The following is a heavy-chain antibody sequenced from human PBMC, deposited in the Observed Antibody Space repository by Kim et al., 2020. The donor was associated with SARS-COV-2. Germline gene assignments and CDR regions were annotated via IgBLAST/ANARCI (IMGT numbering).Heavy chain of an antibody. V-gene: IGHV3-48*03. CDR3: ARDAYNDYVWGSYRYGYYQYGMDV. CDR1: GFTFSSYE. Sequence: GGSLRLSCAASGFTFSSYEMNWVRQAPGKGLEWVSYISSSGSTIYYADSVKGRFTISRDNAKNSLYLQMNSLRAEDTAVYYCARDAYNDYVWGSYRYGYYQYGMDVWGQGTAVTVSS. CDR2: ISSSGSTI. J-gene: IGHJ6*02. D-gene: IGHD3-16*02.